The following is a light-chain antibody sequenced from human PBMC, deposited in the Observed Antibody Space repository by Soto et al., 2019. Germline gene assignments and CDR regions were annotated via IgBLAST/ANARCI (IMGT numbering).Light chain of an antibody. CDR2: DAS. CDR1: LDIRDY. J-gene: IGKJ4*01. V-gene: IGKV1-33*01. Sequence: DIQLTQSPSSLSASVGDRVTITCQASLDIRDYLNWYQQKPGKAPKLLIYDASNLERGVPSRFSGSGSGTDFTFTIAILQPEDIATDYCQQYDNRLTFGGGTKVEIK. CDR3: QQYDNRLT.